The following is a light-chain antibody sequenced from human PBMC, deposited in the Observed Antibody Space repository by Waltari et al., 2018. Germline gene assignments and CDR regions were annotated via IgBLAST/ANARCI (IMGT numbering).Light chain of an antibody. J-gene: IGLJ3*02. CDR1: SSDVGGYNY. CDR2: HVS. Sequence: QSALTQPAPVSGAPGQSITISCTGTSSDVGGYNYVPWFQQHPGKAPKLMIYHVSNRPSGVSNRFSGSKSGNTASLTISGLQAEDEADYYCSSYTSSSTVVFGGGTKLTVL. CDR3: SSYTSSSTVV. V-gene: IGLV2-14*01.